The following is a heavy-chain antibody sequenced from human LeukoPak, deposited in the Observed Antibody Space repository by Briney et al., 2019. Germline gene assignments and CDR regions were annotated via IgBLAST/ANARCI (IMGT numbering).Heavy chain of an antibody. V-gene: IGHV3-21*01. D-gene: IGHD2-21*02. J-gene: IGHJ2*01. CDR3: ARGPPSAYCGGGCYWYFDL. CDR2: MSSSSSYI. CDR1: GFTFSIYS. Sequence: GGSLRLSCAASGFTFSIYSMNWVRQAPGKGLEWGSYMSSSSSYIYYADSVKGRFTISRDNAKNSLYLQMNSLRAEDTAVYYCARGPPSAYCGGGCYWYFDLWGRGTLVTVSS.